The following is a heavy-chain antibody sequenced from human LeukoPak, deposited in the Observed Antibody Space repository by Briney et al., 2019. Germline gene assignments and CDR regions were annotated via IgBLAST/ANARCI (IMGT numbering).Heavy chain of an antibody. CDR2: VYYGGTT. CDR3: ARDCTGGSCYPPSDAFDI. D-gene: IGHD2-15*01. J-gene: IGHJ3*02. CDR1: GGSVSSYY. Sequence: SETLSLTCTVSGGSVSSYYRSWVRQPPGQGLEWIGYVYYGGTTSYSSSLKSRVTMSIDRSKNQFSLTLFSVTAADTAIYYCARDCTGGSCYPPSDAFDIWGQGTKVTVSS. V-gene: IGHV4-59*02.